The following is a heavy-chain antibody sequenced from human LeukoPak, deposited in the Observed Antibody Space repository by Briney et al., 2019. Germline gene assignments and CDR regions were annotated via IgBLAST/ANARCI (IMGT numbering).Heavy chain of an antibody. CDR1: GFTFSSYS. V-gene: IGHV3-21*01. CDR2: ISSSSSYI. Sequence: GGSLRLSCAASGFTFSSYSMNWVRQAPGKGLEWVSSISSSSSYIYYADSVKGRFTISRDNAKSSLYLQMNSLRAEDTAVYYCARDMGNYGVFDYWGQGTLVTVSS. J-gene: IGHJ4*02. CDR3: ARDMGNYGVFDY. D-gene: IGHD1-7*01.